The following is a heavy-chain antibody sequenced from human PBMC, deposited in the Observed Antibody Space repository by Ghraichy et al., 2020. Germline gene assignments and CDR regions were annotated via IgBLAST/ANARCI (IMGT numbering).Heavy chain of an antibody. CDR3: SKMADFGDYLSMDY. V-gene: IGHV3-48*02. D-gene: IGHD4-17*01. J-gene: IGHJ4*02. Sequence: GGSLRLSCAASGFTFNSYSMTWVRQGPGKGLEWVSNISESGTSKQYADSVKGRFTVSRDNDKNSLYLLMNSLRDDDTAVYYCSKMADFGDYLSMDYWGQGVLVTVSS. CDR1: GFTFNSYS. CDR2: ISESGTSK.